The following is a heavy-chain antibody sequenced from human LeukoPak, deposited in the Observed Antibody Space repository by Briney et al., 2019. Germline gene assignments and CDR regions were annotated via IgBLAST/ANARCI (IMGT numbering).Heavy chain of an antibody. Sequence: GGSLRLSCVASGLTFGNYGMNWVRQAPGKGLEWVSSIGGGGYTTYYADSVRGRFTISRDNSKNSMYLQMSSLRAEDTTIYYCAEVESSYCRIWGQGTLVTVSS. D-gene: IGHD3-10*01. V-gene: IGHV3-23*01. CDR1: GLTFGNYG. CDR3: AEVESSYCRI. CDR2: IGGGGYTT. J-gene: IGHJ4*02.